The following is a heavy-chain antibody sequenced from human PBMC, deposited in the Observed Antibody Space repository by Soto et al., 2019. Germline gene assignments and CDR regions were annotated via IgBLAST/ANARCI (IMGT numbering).Heavy chain of an antibody. Sequence: SETLSLXCAVYGGSFSGYYWSWIRQPPGKGLEWIGEINHSGSTNYNPSLKSRVTISVDTSKNQFSLKLSSVTAADTAVYYCARGTVIGVVIIWNWFDPWGQGTLVTVPS. D-gene: IGHD3-3*01. CDR2: INHSGST. CDR1: GGSFSGYY. J-gene: IGHJ5*02. CDR3: ARGTVIGVVIIWNWFDP. V-gene: IGHV4-34*01.